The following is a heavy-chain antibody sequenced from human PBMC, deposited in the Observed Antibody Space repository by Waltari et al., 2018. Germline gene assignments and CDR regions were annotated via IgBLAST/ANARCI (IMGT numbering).Heavy chain of an antibody. CDR3: AKDAFGNTYLDF. Sequence: QVNLVESGGGVVQPGGSLRLCCATYGFTFSIFGMHWVRQAPGKGLEWVALIWFDGSDKFYADSVRGRFTISRDNSARTLYLDMDSLRLDDTAMYYCAKDAFGNTYLDFWGQGTLVTVSS. CDR1: GFTFSIFG. J-gene: IGHJ4*02. D-gene: IGHD2-2*02. CDR2: IWFDGSDK. V-gene: IGHV3-30*02.